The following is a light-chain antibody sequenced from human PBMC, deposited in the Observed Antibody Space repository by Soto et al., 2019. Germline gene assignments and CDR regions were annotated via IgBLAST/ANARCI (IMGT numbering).Light chain of an antibody. V-gene: IGKV3-20*01. CDR1: QSVSSSY. J-gene: IGKJ1*01. Sequence: EIVLTQSPGTLSLSPGERATLSCRASQSVSSSYLAWYQQKPGQAPRLLIYGASSRATGIPDRFSGSGSGTDFTLTISSLQSEDFAVYYCQQYNNWPWTFGQGTTVDIK. CDR2: GAS. CDR3: QQYNNWPWT.